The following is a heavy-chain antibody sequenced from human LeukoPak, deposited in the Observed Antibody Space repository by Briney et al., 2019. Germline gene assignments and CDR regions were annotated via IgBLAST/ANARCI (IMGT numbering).Heavy chain of an antibody. J-gene: IGHJ5*02. CDR2: IYYSGST. Sequence: SQTLSLTCTVSGGSISSGGYYWSWIRQHPGKGLEWIGYIYYSGSTNYNPSLKSRVTISVDTSKNQFSLKLSSVTAADTAVYYCARVGSSSWYLFDPWGQGTLVTVSS. V-gene: IGHV4-61*08. CDR1: GGSISSGGYY. D-gene: IGHD6-13*01. CDR3: ARVGSSSWYLFDP.